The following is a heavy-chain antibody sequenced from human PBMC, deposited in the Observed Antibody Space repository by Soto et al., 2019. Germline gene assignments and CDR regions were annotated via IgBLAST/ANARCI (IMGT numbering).Heavy chain of an antibody. J-gene: IGHJ6*03. D-gene: IGHD2-2*01. CDR2: INHSGST. CDR3: ARGVVVVPAAMRQYSSSPYYMDV. Sequence: SETLSLTCAAYGGSFSGYYWSWTRQPPRKELEWIGEINHSGSTNYNPSLKSRVTISVDTSKNQFSLKLSSVTAADTAVYYCARGVVVVPAAMRQYSSSPYYMDVWGKGTTVTVSS. V-gene: IGHV4-34*01. CDR1: GGSFSGYY.